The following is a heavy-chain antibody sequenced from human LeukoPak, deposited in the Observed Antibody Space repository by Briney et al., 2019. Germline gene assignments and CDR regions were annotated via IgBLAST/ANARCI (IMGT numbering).Heavy chain of an antibody. V-gene: IGHV3-74*01. CDR2: INSDGSST. CDR1: GFTFISYW. CDR3: ARDRKGAQETTYDY. J-gene: IGHJ4*02. D-gene: IGHD2/OR15-2a*01. Sequence: GGSLRLSCAASGFTFISYWMHWVRHAPGKGLVWVSRINSDGSSTSYADSVKGRFTISRDNAKNTLYLQMNSLRAEDTAVYYCARDRKGAQETTYDYWGQGTLVTVSS.